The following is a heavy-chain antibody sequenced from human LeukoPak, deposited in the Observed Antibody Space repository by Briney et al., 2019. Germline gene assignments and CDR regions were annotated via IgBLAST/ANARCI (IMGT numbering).Heavy chain of an antibody. V-gene: IGHV1-46*01. D-gene: IGHD3-3*01. CDR2: INPSGGST. CDR1: GYTFTSYY. J-gene: IGHJ6*03. CDR3: ARGPQRIFWSARDYYYYMDV. Sequence: ASVKVSCKASGYTFTSYYMHWVRQAPGQGLEWMGIINPSGGSTSYAQKFQGRVTMTRDTSTSTVYMELSSLRSEDTAVYYCARGPQRIFWSARDYYYYMDVRGKGTTVTVSS.